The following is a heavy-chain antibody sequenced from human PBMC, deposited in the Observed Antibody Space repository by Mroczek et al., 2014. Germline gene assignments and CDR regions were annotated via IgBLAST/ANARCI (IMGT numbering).Heavy chain of an antibody. CDR2: IYSGGST. J-gene: IGHJ6*02. V-gene: IGHV3-66*02. Sequence: VQLVESGGGLVQPGGSLRLSCAASGFTVSSNYMSWVRQAPGKGLEWVSVIYSGGSTYYADSVKGRFTISRDNSKNTLYLQMNSLRAEDTAVYYCARRMVRGPYYYYGMDVWGQGTTVTVSS. CDR1: GFTVSSNY. CDR3: ARRMVRGPYYYYGMDV. D-gene: IGHD3-10*01.